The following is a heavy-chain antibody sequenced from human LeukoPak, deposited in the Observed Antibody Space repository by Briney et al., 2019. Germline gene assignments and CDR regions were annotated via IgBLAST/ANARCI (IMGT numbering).Heavy chain of an antibody. CDR1: EYSFTSYS. CDR2: INPGNGKT. V-gene: IGHV1-3*01. CDR3: AIKDTSGWYEEA. J-gene: IGHJ5*02. D-gene: IGHD6-19*01. Sequence: EASVKVSCKASEYSFTSYSLHWLRQAPGQRLEWMGWINPGNGKTKYSQKFQGRVTMTRDTSTSTVYMELSSLRSEDTAVYYCAIKDTSGWYEEAWGQGTLVTVSS.